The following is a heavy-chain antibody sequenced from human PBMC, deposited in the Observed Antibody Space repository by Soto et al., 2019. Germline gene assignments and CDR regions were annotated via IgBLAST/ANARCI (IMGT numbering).Heavy chain of an antibody. V-gene: IGHV3-23*01. CDR3: AKASIAAASTPLDY. J-gene: IGHJ4*02. CDR2: ISVSGGST. D-gene: IGHD6-13*01. Sequence: XRSMRLSGSAAGFTFSSYDLDWVRTAPGKGLEWVSAISVSGGSTYYADSVEGRFTISRDNSKNTPYLQRNSLRPEDTAVYSCAKASIAAASTPLDYWGQGTLLTVSA. CDR1: GFTFSSYD.